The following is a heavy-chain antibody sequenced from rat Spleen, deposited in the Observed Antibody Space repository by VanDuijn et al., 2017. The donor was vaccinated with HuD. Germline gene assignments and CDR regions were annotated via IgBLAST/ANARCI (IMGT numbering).Heavy chain of an antibody. CDR2: ISNTGGST. CDR1: GFTFNSYY. J-gene: IGHJ2*01. D-gene: IGHD1-10*01. CDR3: ARSSYNNYYFHY. V-gene: IGHV5-25*01. Sequence: EVQLVESGGGLVQPGGSLKLSCVVSGFTFNSYYLACVRQAPTKGLEWVASISNTGGSTYYPDSVKGRFTISRDNAKSTLSLQMDSLKSEDTATYYCARSSYNNYYFHYWGQGVMVTVSS.